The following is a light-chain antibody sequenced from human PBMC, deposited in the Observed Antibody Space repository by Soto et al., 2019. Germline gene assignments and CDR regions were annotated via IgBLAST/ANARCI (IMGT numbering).Light chain of an antibody. CDR1: SSKIGAGYD. V-gene: IGLV1-40*01. J-gene: IGLJ3*02. CDR2: GNS. CDR3: QSYDSSLSGWV. Sequence: QSVLTQPPSVSGCPGQRVTISCTGSSSKIGAGYDVHWYQQLPGTAPKLLIYGNSNRPSGVPDRFSGSKSGTSASLAITGLQAEDEADYYCQSYDSSLSGWVFGGGTKVTVL.